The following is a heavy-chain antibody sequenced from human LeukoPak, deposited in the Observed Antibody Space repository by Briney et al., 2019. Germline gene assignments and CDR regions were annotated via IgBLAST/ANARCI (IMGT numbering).Heavy chain of an antibody. CDR1: GFTFSSYW. Sequence: GGSLRLSCAASGFTFSSYWMSWVRQAPGKGLEWVAHIKQDGSEKYYVDSVKGRFTISRDNAKNSLYLQMNSLRAEDTAVYYCARTRYCSGGSCYSLYYYYGMDVWGQGTTVTVSS. J-gene: IGHJ6*02. CDR3: ARTRYCSGGSCYSLYYYYGMDV. D-gene: IGHD2-15*01. CDR2: IKQDGSEK. V-gene: IGHV3-7*01.